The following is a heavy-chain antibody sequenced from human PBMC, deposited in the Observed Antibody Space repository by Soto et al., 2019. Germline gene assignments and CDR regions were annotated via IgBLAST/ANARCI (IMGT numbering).Heavy chain of an antibody. Sequence: ASVKVSCKASGYTFTGYYTHWVRQAPGQGLEWMGWINPNSGGTNYAQKFQGRVTMTRDTSISAAYMELSRLRSDDTAVYYCASDYGGNSVFDYWGQGTLVTVSS. J-gene: IGHJ4*02. CDR1: GYTFTGYY. D-gene: IGHD4-17*01. CDR3: ASDYGGNSVFDY. V-gene: IGHV1-2*02. CDR2: INPNSGGT.